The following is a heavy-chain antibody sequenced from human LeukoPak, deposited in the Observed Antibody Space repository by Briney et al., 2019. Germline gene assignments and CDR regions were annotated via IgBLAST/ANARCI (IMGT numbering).Heavy chain of an antibody. CDR2: IYYSGST. V-gene: IGHV4-59*01. D-gene: IGHD6-13*01. Sequence: PSETPSLTCTVSGGSISSYYWSWIRQPPGKGLEWIGYIYYSGSTNYNPSLKSRVTISVDTSKNQFSLKLSSVTAADTAVYYCARERIAAAGTWFDPWGQGTLVTVSS. J-gene: IGHJ5*02. CDR3: ARERIAAAGTWFDP. CDR1: GGSISSYY.